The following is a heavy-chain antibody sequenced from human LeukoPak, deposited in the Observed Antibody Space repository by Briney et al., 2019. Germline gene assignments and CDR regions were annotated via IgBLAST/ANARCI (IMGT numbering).Heavy chain of an antibody. D-gene: IGHD7-27*01. CDR2: VNGRGATT. CDR1: GFTFSGYW. Sequence: GGSLRLSCAGSGFTFSGYWMQWVRQAPGKGPEWVASVNGRGATTYYADSVRGRFTISRDNSKNTLYLQMISLGADDTAVYFCAKAPATGEGYYFYYMDVWGKGTTVTVSS. CDR3: AKAPATGEGYYFYYMDV. J-gene: IGHJ6*03. V-gene: IGHV3-23*01.